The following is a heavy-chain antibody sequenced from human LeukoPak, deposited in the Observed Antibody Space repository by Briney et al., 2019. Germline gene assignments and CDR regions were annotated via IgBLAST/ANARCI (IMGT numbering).Heavy chain of an antibody. D-gene: IGHD6-13*01. V-gene: IGHV3-53*01. CDR3: AKGQEAAGNFDY. CDR2: IYSGGGT. CDR1: GFTISDNY. Sequence: GGSLRLSCAASGFTISDNYMSWVRQAPGKGLEWVSLIYSGGGTYYADSVRGRFTISRDNFKNTLYLQMNSLRADDTAVYYCAKGQEAAGNFDYWGQGTLVTVSS. J-gene: IGHJ4*02.